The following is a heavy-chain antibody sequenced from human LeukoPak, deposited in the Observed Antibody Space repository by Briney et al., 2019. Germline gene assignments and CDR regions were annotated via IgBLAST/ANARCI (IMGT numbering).Heavy chain of an antibody. J-gene: IGHJ4*02. CDR1: GFTFNNYA. V-gene: IGHV3-23*01. CDR2: ISGSGGST. CDR3: AKGSRAQGYYFDF. Sequence: GGSLRLSCAASGFTFNNYAMNWVRQAPGKGLEWVSTISGSGGSTYYADSVKGRFTISRDNSKNTLYLQMNSLRAEDTAAYYCAKGSRAQGYYFDFWGQGTLVTVSS. D-gene: IGHD3-10*01.